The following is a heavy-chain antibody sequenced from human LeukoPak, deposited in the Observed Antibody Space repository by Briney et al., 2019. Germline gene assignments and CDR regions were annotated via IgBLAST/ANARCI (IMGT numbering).Heavy chain of an antibody. CDR1: GYTFTSYD. J-gene: IGHJ3*02. CDR2: MNPNSGNT. D-gene: IGHD3-9*01. Sequence: ASVKVSCKASGYTFTSYDINWVRQATGQGLEWMGWMNPNSGNTGYAQKFQGRVTITRNTSISTAYMELSSLRSEDTAVYYCARVQSPSYYDILTGIYDAFDIWGQGTMVTVSS. CDR3: ARVQSPSYYDILTGIYDAFDI. V-gene: IGHV1-8*03.